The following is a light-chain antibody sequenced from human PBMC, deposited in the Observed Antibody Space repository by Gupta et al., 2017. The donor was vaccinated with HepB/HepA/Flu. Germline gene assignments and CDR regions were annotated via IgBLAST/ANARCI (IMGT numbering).Light chain of an antibody. CDR3: QHFQSDPWT. CDR2: QAS. V-gene: IGKV1-5*03. J-gene: IGKJ1*01. CDR1: DNVNRW. Sequence: DIQMTQFPSTLSASIGDRVTITFRASDNVNRWLAWYQQKPGRAPKLLINQASNLENGVSSRFRGSGSGTEFTLTISSLQPDDFATYYCQHFQSDPWTFGQGTKVEVK.